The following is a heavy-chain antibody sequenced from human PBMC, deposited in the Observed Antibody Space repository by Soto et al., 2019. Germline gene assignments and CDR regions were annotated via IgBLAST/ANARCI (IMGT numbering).Heavy chain of an antibody. V-gene: IGHV1-18*01. J-gene: IGHJ4*02. Sequence: ASVEVSCKASGYTFTAYGISWVRQAPGQGLEWMAWISTYSGNTDFAQKVQGRVTLTADTSTSTAYMELRNLTSDDTAVYYCATSDNSGYDQPVVYWGQGTLVTVSS. CDR2: ISTYSGNT. D-gene: IGHD3-22*01. CDR3: ATSDNSGYDQPVVY. CDR1: GYTFTAYG.